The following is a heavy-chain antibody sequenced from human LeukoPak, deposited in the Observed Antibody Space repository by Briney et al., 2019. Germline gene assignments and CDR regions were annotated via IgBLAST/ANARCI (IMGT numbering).Heavy chain of an antibody. CDR1: GFTFSIYS. V-gene: IGHV3-21*01. CDR3: ARDHDSSGYYDY. J-gene: IGHJ4*02. CDR2: ISSGSSYI. D-gene: IGHD3-22*01. Sequence: NPGGSLRLSCAASGFTFSIYSMNWVRQAPGKGLEWVSSISSGSSYIYYADSVKGRFTISRDNAKNSLYLQVNSLRAEDTAVYYCARDHDSSGYYDYWGQGTLVTVSS.